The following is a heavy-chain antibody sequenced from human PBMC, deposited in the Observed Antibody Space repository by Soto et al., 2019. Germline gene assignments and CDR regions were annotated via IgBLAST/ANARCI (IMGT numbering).Heavy chain of an antibody. D-gene: IGHD3-22*01. CDR3: ARGITMIVTPAMGY. CDR2: IWYDGSNK. Sequence: PGGSLRLSCAASGFTFSSYGMHWVRQAPGKGLEWVAVIWYDGSNKYYADSVKGRFTISRDNSKNTLYLQMNSLRAEDTVVYYCARGITMIVTPAMGYWGQGTLVTVSS. CDR1: GFTFSSYG. J-gene: IGHJ4*02. V-gene: IGHV3-33*01.